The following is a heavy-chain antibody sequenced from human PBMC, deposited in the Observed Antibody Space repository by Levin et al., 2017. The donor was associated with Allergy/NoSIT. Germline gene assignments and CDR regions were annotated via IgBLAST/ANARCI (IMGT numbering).Heavy chain of an antibody. D-gene: IGHD2-2*02. CDR3: ARDHCSSTSCYSLGRNYYYYGMDV. J-gene: IGHJ6*02. Sequence: SETLSLTCAVSGGSISSSNWWSWVRQPPGKGLEWIGEIYHSGSTNYNPSLKSRVTISVDKSKNQFSLKLSSVTAADTAVYYCARDHCSSTSCYSLGRNYYYYGMDVWGQGTTVTVSS. CDR1: GGSISSSNW. CDR2: IYHSGST. V-gene: IGHV4-4*02.